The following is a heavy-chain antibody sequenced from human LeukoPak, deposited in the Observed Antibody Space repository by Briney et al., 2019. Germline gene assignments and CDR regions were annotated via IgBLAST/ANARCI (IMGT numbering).Heavy chain of an antibody. CDR2: ISGSSGNT. V-gene: IGHV3-23*01. D-gene: IGHD2-15*01. CDR3: AKQLGYCSDGSCYFPY. Sequence: GGSLRLSCAASGFTFSSYAMSWVRQAPGKGLEWVSVISGSSGNTYYADSVQGRFTISRDNSKSTLCLQMNSLRAEDTAVYYCAKQLGYCSDGSCYFPYWGQGALVTVSS. J-gene: IGHJ4*02. CDR1: GFTFSSYA.